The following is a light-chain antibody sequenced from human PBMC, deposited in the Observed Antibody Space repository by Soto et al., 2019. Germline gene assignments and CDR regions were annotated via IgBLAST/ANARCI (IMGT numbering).Light chain of an antibody. Sequence: EIVLTQSPGTLSLSPGERATLSCRASHSVSSRYLTWYQQKPGQAPRLLIYGASSRATGIPDRFSGSGSGTDFTLNISRLEPEDFAVYYCQQYGSSPPYNFGQGTKLEIK. CDR3: QQYGSSPPYN. CDR1: HSVSSRY. CDR2: GAS. V-gene: IGKV3-20*01. J-gene: IGKJ2*01.